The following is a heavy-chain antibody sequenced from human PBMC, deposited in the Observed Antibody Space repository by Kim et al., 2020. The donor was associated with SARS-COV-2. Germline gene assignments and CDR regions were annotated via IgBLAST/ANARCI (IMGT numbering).Heavy chain of an antibody. Sequence: ASVKVSCKASGYTFTSYYMHWVRQAPGQGLEWMGIINPSGGSTSYAQKFQGRVTMTRDTSTSTVYMELSSLRSEDTAVYYCARDLGDYGDYVSPFDYWGQGTLVTVSS. CDR3: ARDLGDYGDYVSPFDY. CDR2: INPSGGST. J-gene: IGHJ4*02. V-gene: IGHV1-46*01. D-gene: IGHD4-17*01. CDR1: GYTFTSYY.